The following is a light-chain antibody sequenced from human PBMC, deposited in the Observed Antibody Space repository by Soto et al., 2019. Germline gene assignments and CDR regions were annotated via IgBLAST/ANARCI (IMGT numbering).Light chain of an antibody. CDR1: SSNIGSNY. V-gene: IGLV1-47*01. CDR2: RNN. Sequence: QSVLTQPPSASGTPGQRVTISCSGSSSNIGSNYVYWYQQLPGTAPKLLIYRNNQRPSGVPDRFSGSKSGTSASLAISGIRSEDEADYYCAAWDDSLSALFGGGTKLTVL. CDR3: AAWDDSLSAL. J-gene: IGLJ2*01.